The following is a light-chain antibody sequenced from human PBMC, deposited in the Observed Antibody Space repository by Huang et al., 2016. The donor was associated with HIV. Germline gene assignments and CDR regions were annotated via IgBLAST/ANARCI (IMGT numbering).Light chain of an antibody. V-gene: IGKV2-30*01. J-gene: IGKJ2*03. CDR2: KVS. CDR3: MQGTHWPPS. CDR1: QSLVYSDGHTY. Sequence: DVMMTQSPLSLPVTLGQPASISCRSNQSLVYSDGHTYLNWFQQWPGQSPRRLIYKVSSRDAGVPDRLSGSGSGTDFTLTISRMEAEDVGIYYCMQGTHWPPSSGQGTKLEIK.